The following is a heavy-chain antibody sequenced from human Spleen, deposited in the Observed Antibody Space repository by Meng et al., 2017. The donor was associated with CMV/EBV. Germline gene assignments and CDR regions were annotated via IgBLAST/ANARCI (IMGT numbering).Heavy chain of an antibody. D-gene: IGHD1-14*01. V-gene: IGHV4-59*01. CDR1: GGSINTYF. CDR3: GRETGI. Sequence: SETLSLTCTVSGGSINTYFWSWIRQPPGKRLEWIGYIFDSGRTNYNPSLKTRVTMSVDTSKNQFSLRLSSVTAADTAVYYCGRETGIWGQGTMVTVSS. CDR2: IFDSGRT. J-gene: IGHJ3*02.